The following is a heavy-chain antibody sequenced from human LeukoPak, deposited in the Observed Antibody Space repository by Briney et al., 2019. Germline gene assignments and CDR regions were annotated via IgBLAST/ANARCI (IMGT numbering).Heavy chain of an antibody. CDR1: GYTFTSYG. Sequence: ASVKVSCKASGYTFTSYGISWVRQAPGQGLEWMGWISAYNGNTNYAQKFQGRVTMTRDMSTSTVYMELSSLRSEDTAVYYCAREQQLVIGSLDYWGQGTLVTVSS. D-gene: IGHD6-13*01. J-gene: IGHJ4*02. CDR3: AREQQLVIGSLDY. V-gene: IGHV1-18*01. CDR2: ISAYNGNT.